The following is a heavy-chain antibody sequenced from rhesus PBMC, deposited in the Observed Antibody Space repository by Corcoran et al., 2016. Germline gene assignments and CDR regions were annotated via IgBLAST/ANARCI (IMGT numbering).Heavy chain of an antibody. J-gene: IGHJ4*01. D-gene: IGHD6-31*01. CDR1: GYSISSGYG. Sequence: QVQLQESGPGLVKPSETLSLTCAVSGYSISSGYGWGWIRQPPGKGLEWIGQIYGVSGSTYYNPSLQSRVTVSKDTSKNQFSLKLSSVTAADTAVYYCARIAAAGVYWGQGVLVTVSS. CDR2: IYGVSGST. CDR3: ARIAAAGVY. V-gene: IGHV4-127*01.